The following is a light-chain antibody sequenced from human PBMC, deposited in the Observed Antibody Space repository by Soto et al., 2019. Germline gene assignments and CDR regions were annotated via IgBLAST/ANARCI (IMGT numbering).Light chain of an antibody. V-gene: IGLV2-23*01. CDR3: CSYAGSSTGV. Sequence: QSALTQPASVSGSPGQSITISCTGTSSDVGSYNIVSWYQQHPGKAPKLVIYEGSKRPSGVSNRFSGSKSGNTASLTISGLQAEDEADYYCCSYAGSSTGVFGGGTKLTVL. J-gene: IGLJ3*02. CDR2: EGS. CDR1: SSDVGSYNI.